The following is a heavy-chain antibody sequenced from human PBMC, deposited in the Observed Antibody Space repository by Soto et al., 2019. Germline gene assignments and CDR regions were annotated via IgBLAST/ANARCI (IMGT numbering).Heavy chain of an antibody. D-gene: IGHD3-16*01. CDR1: CYTFTTYG. Sequence: QVQLVQSGGEVKKPGASVKVSCKTSCYTFTTYGISWVRQAPGQGLEWVGWISAYSGKTTYAQKFQGKVTMTTDPSTNTDYLELRSLRSDGTAVYYCASDPYLGDHQYWGQGTLVTVSS. CDR2: ISAYSGKT. V-gene: IGHV1-18*01. CDR3: ASDPYLGDHQY. J-gene: IGHJ4*02.